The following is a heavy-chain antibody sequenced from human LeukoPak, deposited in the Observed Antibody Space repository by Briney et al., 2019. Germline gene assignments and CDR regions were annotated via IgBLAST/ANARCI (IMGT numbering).Heavy chain of an antibody. D-gene: IGHD3-10*01. V-gene: IGHV3-15*01. Sequence: GGSLRLSCAASGLTFSNAWMSWVRQAPGKGLEWVGRIKSKNDGETTDYAAPVKGRFTISRDESKNTVYLQMNSLKTEDTAVYFCATDSGTMISWGQGTLVTVSS. CDR1: GLTFSNAW. CDR2: IKSKNDGETT. J-gene: IGHJ5*02. CDR3: ATDSGTMIS.